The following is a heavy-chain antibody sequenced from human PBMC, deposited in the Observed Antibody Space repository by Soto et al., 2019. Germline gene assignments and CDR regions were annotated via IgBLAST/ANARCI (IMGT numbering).Heavy chain of an antibody. V-gene: IGHV3-21*01. CDR3: AGTRQPILILTERFLVH. J-gene: IGHJ4*02. D-gene: IGHD3-3*01. CDR2: ISSSSSYI. Sequence: NPGGSLRLSCAASGFTFSSYSMNWVRQAPGKGLEWVSSISSSSSYIYYADSVKGRFTISRDNAKNSLYLQMNSLRAEDTAVYYCAGTRQPILILTERFLVHWGQGTLVTVSS. CDR1: GFTFSSYS.